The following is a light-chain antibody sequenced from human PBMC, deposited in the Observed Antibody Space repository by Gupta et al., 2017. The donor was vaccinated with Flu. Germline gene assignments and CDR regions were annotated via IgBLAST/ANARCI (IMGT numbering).Light chain of an antibody. Sequence: DIVMTQSPLSLPVTPGEPASISCRSSQSLLHSNGYNYLDWYLQKPGQSPQLLIYLGSNRASGVPDRFSGSGSGTDFTLKISRGEAEDVGVYYCTQELQTPWTFGQVTKVEIK. CDR1: QSLLHSNGYNY. V-gene: IGKV2-28*01. CDR2: LGS. CDR3: TQELQTPWT. J-gene: IGKJ1*01.